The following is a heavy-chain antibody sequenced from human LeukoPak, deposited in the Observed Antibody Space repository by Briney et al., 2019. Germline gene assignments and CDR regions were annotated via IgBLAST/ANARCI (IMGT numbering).Heavy chain of an antibody. CDR2: ISYDGSNK. CDR1: GFTFSSYA. CDR3: TRDLAFYYYDSSGYFGAFDI. Sequence: PGGSLRLSCAASGFTFSSYAMHWVRQAPGKGLEWVAVISYDGSNKYYADSVKGRFTISRDNAKNSLYLQMNSLRAEDTAVYYCTRDLAFYYYDSSGYFGAFDIWGQGTMVTVSS. V-gene: IGHV3-30-3*01. J-gene: IGHJ3*02. D-gene: IGHD3-22*01.